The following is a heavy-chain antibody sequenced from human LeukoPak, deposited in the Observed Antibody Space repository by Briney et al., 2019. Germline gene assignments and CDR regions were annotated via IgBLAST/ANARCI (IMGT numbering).Heavy chain of an antibody. CDR3: ARGFSGIAVAGYYFDY. CDR2: ISAYNGNT. Sequence: ASVRVSCKASGYTFTSYGISWVRQAPRQGLERVGWISAYNGNTNYAQKLQGRVTMTTDTSTSTAYMELRSLRSDDTAVYYCARGFSGIAVAGYYFDYWGQGTLVTVSS. V-gene: IGHV1-18*01. D-gene: IGHD6-19*01. J-gene: IGHJ4*02. CDR1: GYTFTSYG.